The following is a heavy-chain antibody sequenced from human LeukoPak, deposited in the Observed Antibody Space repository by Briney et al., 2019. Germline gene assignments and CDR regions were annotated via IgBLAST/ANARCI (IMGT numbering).Heavy chain of an antibody. CDR1: GGSFSGYY. D-gene: IGHD1-1*01. CDR3: ARGTTGTTDYYYGMDV. Sequence: SETLSLTCAVYGGSFSGYYWGWIRQPPGKGLEWIGEINHSGSTNYNPSLKSRVTISVDTSKNQFSLKLSSVTAADTAVYYCARGTTGTTDYYYGMDVWGKGTTVTVSS. J-gene: IGHJ6*04. V-gene: IGHV4-34*01. CDR2: INHSGST.